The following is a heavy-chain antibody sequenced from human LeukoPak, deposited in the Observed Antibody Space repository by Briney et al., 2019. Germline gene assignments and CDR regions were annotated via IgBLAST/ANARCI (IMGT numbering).Heavy chain of an antibody. D-gene: IGHD4-23*01. CDR3: AKDLIYGGTDDAFDI. Sequence: GRSLRLSCAASGFTFSSYGMHWVRQAPGKGLEWVAVISYDGSNKYYADTVKGRFTISRDNSKNTLYLQMNSLRAEDTAVYYRAKDLIYGGTDDAFDIWGQGTMVTVSS. V-gene: IGHV3-30*18. CDR2: ISYDGSNK. J-gene: IGHJ3*02. CDR1: GFTFSSYG.